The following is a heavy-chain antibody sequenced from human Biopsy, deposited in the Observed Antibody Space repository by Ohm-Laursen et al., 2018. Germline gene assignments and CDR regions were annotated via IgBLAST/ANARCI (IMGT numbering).Heavy chain of an antibody. CDR2: IYNTETT. J-gene: IGHJ5*02. CDR3: ARHPTGFWFDP. Sequence: PGTLSLTCIVSGGSISSSTTYYWAWLRQPPGKGLEWIGSIYNTETTFYNPSLKSRVTISVDTSTNQFSLKVSSVTAAGTALYFCARHPTGFWFDPWGHGTLVTVSS. V-gene: IGHV4-39*01. CDR1: GGSISSSTTYY.